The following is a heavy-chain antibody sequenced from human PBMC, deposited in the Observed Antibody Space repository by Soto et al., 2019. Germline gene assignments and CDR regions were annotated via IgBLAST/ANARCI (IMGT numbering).Heavy chain of an antibody. V-gene: IGHV4-39*01. J-gene: IGHJ3*02. CDR3: ARLGDYYDSKRDAFDI. D-gene: IGHD3-22*01. CDR2: IYYSGST. CDR1: GGSISSSSYY. Sequence: SETLSLTCTVSGGSISSSSYYWGWIRQPPGKGLEWIGSIYYSGSTYYNPSLKSRVTISVDTSKNQFSLKLSSVTAADTAVYYCARLGDYYDSKRDAFDIWGPGTMVTVSS.